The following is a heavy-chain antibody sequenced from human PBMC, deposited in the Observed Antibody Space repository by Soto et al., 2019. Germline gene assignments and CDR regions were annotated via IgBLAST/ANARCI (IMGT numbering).Heavy chain of an antibody. V-gene: IGHV3-72*01. CDR2: TRNKANSYTT. Sequence: PWGSLRLSCAASGFTFIDHYIDFFRHSPFKWLEWVGRTRNKANSYTTEYAASVKGRFTISRDDSKNSLYLQMNSLKTEDTAVYYCARYCTNGVCPEDAFDIWGQGTMVTVSS. CDR1: GFTFIDHY. CDR3: ARYCTNGVCPEDAFDI. D-gene: IGHD2-8*01. J-gene: IGHJ3*02.